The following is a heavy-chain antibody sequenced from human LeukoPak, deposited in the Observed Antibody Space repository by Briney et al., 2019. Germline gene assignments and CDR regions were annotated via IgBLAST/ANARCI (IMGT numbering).Heavy chain of an antibody. D-gene: IGHD4-17*01. V-gene: IGHV5-51*01. CDR3: ARLAPDYADYWFDP. CDR1: GYDFSTKW. CDR2: IYPTDSIT. J-gene: IGHJ5*02. Sequence: KRGESLKISCQTSGYDFSTKWIGWVRQMPGKGLECLGIIYPTDSITRYSPSFQGHVSISVDTSINTAYLQWASLRPSDTAMYFCARLAPDYADYWFDPWGQGTLVTVSS.